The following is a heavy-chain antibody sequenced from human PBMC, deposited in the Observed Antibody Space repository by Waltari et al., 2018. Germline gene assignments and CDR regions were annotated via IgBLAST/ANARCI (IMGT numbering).Heavy chain of an antibody. CDR2: IYNFGST. CDR1: GFTFSNYD. D-gene: IGHD2-8*02. CDR3: AKDGGGVTFDI. V-gene: IGHV3-23*03. Sequence: VQLLESGGGLVQPGGSLRLSCAASGFTFSNYDMSWVLQAPGKGLEWVAVIYNFGSTHYGDSVKGRFTISRDNSKNTLYLQMNSLRAEDTAVYYCAKDGGGVTFDIWGQGTMVTVSS. J-gene: IGHJ3*02.